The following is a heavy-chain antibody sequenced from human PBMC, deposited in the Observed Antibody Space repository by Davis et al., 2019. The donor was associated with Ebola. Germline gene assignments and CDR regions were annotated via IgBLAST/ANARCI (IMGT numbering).Heavy chain of an antibody. D-gene: IGHD3-10*01. CDR3: AKATPPGSYFFGMDV. Sequence: GGSLRLSCAGSGFTFGNYAIHWVRQGPGKGLEWVAGVSWNSDTIGYADSVKGRFTISRDNAKNSVYLQMNSLRTEDTALYYCAKATPPGSYFFGMDVWGKGTTVIVYS. CDR1: GFTFGNYA. J-gene: IGHJ6*04. V-gene: IGHV3-9*01. CDR2: VSWNSDTI.